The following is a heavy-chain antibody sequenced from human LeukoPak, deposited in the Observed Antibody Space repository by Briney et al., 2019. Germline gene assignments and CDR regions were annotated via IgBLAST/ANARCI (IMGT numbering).Heavy chain of an antibody. J-gene: IGHJ2*01. CDR1: GFSFSNYD. CDR3: ARRGYSYGTGYWYFDL. Sequence: PGGSLTLSCAASGFSFSNYDLHWLRQATGKALEGASAIGTAGDTYYPGSVKGRFTISRENAKNTLYLQMNSLRAGDTAVYYCARRGYSYGTGYWYFDLWGRGTLVTVSS. CDR2: IGTAGDT. V-gene: IGHV3-13*04. D-gene: IGHD5-18*01.